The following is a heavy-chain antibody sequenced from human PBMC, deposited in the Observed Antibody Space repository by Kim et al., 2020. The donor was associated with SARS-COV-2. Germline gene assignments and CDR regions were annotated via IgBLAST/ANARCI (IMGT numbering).Heavy chain of an antibody. CDR2: ISYNGTT. V-gene: IGHV4-59*01. CDR3: ARGRGEWELTHVDALDV. Sequence: SETLSLTCSVSGGSISCSYWSWIRQSPEKGLEWLGDISYNGTTRYNPSAEGRVIISRDKSNNQLPLRLSTVTAADTNVYFCARGRGEWELTHVDALDVWGQGTLVSVSS. CDR1: GGSISCSY. J-gene: IGHJ3*01. D-gene: IGHD1-7*01.